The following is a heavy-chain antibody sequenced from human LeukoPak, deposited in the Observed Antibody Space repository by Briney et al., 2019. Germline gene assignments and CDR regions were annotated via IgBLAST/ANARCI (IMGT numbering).Heavy chain of an antibody. J-gene: IGHJ6*03. V-gene: IGHV3-23*01. D-gene: IGHD5-18*01. Sequence: GGSLRLACAASGFAFNNDAMTWVRQPPGKGLEWVSTIVGDSTIEYYADSVKGRFTISSDNSKTMLFLHMNSLRAGDTAIYYCARQPYFYYYLDVWGKGTTVTVTS. CDR2: IVGDSTIE. CDR1: GFAFNNDA. CDR3: ARQPYFYYYLDV.